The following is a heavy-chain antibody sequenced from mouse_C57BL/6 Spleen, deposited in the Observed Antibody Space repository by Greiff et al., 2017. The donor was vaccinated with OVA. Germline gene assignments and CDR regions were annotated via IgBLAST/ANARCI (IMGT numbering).Heavy chain of an antibody. CDR3: ARDGSYDYAMDY. D-gene: IGHD2-12*01. J-gene: IGHJ4*01. CDR1: GFTFSSYA. CDR2: ISDGGSYT. V-gene: IGHV5-4*01. Sequence: EVKLVESGGGLVKPGGSLKLSCAASGFTFSSYAMSWVRQTPEKRLEWVATISDGGSYTYYPDNVKGRFTISRDKAKNNLYLQMSHLKSEDTAMYYCARDGSYDYAMDYWGQGTSVTVSS.